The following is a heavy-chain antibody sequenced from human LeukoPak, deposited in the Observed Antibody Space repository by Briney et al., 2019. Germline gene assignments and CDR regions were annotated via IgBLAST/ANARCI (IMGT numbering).Heavy chain of an antibody. D-gene: IGHD3-16*01. CDR1: GGSISGFH. CDR3: ARLYAGAYTRLDP. Sequence: SETLSLTCTVSGGSISGFHWSWIRQPPGKGLEYIGDVFYSGGANYNSSLKSRLTISVDTSRNQFSLKLTSVTAADTAVYYCARLYAGAYTRLDPWGQGTLVAVSS. V-gene: IGHV4-59*08. CDR2: VFYSGGA. J-gene: IGHJ5*02.